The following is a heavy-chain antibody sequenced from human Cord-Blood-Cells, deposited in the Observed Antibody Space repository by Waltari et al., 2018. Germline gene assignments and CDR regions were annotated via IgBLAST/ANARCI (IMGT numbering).Heavy chain of an antibody. CDR2: INPNSGGT. J-gene: IGHJ4*02. CDR1: GYTFTGYY. Sequence: QVQLVPSGAEVKKPGASVKVSCKASGYTFTGYYMHWVRQAPGPGLEWMGWINPNSGGTNYAQKFQGRVTMTRDTSISTAYMEPSRLRSDDTAVYYCAREAPNWGSTHLDYWGQGTLVTVSS. V-gene: IGHV1-2*02. CDR3: AREAPNWGSTHLDY. D-gene: IGHD7-27*01.